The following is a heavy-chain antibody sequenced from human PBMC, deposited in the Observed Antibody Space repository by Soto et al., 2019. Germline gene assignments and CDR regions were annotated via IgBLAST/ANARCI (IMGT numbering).Heavy chain of an antibody. CDR1: GGSIISASYS. CDR3: AREDAARIERWFDA. V-gene: IGHV4-31*11. Sequence: QVQLQESGPRLVKPSQTLSLSCAVSGGSIISASYSWNWIGQSPGRGREWIGHIYSSGSTYYNPSLTRRVSIPVDTSNNQFSLELTSVTAADTAVYFCAREDAARIERWFDAWGQGILVTVSS. D-gene: IGHD6-6*01. J-gene: IGHJ5*02. CDR2: IYSSGST.